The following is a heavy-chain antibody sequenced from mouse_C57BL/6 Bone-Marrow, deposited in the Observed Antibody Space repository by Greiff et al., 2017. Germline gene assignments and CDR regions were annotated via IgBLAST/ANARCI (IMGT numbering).Heavy chain of an antibody. D-gene: IGHD2-3*01. CDR1: GYTFTDYY. V-gene: IGHV1-19*01. CDR2: INPYNGGT. CDR3: ANDGYYVYWYFDV. J-gene: IGHJ1*03. Sequence: VQLQQSGPVLVKPGASVKMSCKASGYTFTDYYMNWVKQSHGKSLEWIGVINPYNGGTSYNQKFKGKGTLTVYKSSRTDYMELNSLTSEDSAVYYCANDGYYVYWYFDVWGTGTTVTVSS.